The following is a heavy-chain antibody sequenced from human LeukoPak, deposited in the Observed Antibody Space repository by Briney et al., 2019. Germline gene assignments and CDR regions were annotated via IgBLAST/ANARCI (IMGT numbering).Heavy chain of an antibody. D-gene: IGHD2-15*01. V-gene: IGHV3-7*01. CDR2: IKQDGSEK. CDR1: GFTFSSYW. J-gene: IGHJ4*02. CDR3: ARETVGAAQYYFDY. Sequence: GGSLRLSCAASGFTFSSYWMSWVRQAPGKGLEWVANIKQDGSEKYYVDSVKGRFTISRDNAKNSLYLQMNSLRAEDTAVYYCARETVGAAQYYFDYWGQGTLVTVSS.